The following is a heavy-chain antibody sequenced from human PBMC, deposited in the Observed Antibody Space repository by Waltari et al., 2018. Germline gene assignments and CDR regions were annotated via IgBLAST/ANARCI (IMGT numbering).Heavy chain of an antibody. Sequence: VQLVESVGDLVQPGGSLRLSCAASGLTFRPYAMNWFRQAPGKGLEWVAYSGGSGTIIYYADSVRGRFAISRDDAKNSLYLEMNSLRAEDTAVYYCARDQKYNWDLDYWGQGTLVTVSS. V-gene: IGHV3-48*01. CDR2: SGGSGTII. CDR3: ARDQKYNWDLDY. CDR1: GLTFRPYA. J-gene: IGHJ4*02. D-gene: IGHD1-20*01.